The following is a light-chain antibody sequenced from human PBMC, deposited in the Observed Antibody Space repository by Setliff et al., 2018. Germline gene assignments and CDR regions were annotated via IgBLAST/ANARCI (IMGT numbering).Light chain of an antibody. CDR1: SSDVGGYNY. J-gene: IGLJ1*01. Sequence: HSVLPQPASVSGSPGQSITISCTGTSSDVGGYNYVSWYQQHPGKAHKLMSYAVSKRPSGVSNRFSGIKSGHTASLTISGLQAEDVADYYCSSYISSSTCVCGTGTKGTGL. V-gene: IGLV2-14*01. CDR3: SSYISSSTCV. CDR2: AVS.